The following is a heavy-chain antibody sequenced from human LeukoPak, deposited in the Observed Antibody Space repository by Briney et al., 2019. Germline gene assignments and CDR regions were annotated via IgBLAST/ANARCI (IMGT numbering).Heavy chain of an antibody. Sequence: GASVKVSCKASGYTFTSYAMHWVRQAPGQRLEWMGWINAGNGNTKYSQKFQGRVTITRDTSASTAYMELSSLRSEDTAVYYCASPLVYCSGGSCYSVHAFDIWGQGTMVTVSS. D-gene: IGHD2-15*01. V-gene: IGHV1-3*01. CDR2: INAGNGNT. J-gene: IGHJ3*02. CDR3: ASPLVYCSGGSCYSVHAFDI. CDR1: GYTFTSYA.